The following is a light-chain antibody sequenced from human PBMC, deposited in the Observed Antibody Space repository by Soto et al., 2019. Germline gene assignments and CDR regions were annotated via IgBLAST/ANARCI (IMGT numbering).Light chain of an antibody. CDR3: QQYKDWPPWT. V-gene: IGKV3-15*01. CDR2: GAS. Sequence: EIVMTQAPSTLPVSPGERATLSCRASQSVSSKVAWYQQKPGQAPRLVIYGASTRATGIPARFSGSGSGTEFTLTISSLQSEDFAVYYCQQYKDWPPWTFGQGTKVDIK. CDR1: QSVSSK. J-gene: IGKJ1*01.